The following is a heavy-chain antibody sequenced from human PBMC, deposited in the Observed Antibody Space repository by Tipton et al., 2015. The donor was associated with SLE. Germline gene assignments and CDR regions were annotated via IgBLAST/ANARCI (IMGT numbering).Heavy chain of an antibody. V-gene: IGHV4-38-2*02. D-gene: IGHD2-8*01. CDR3: ARGYCSDGVCYGFGFFDY. CDR1: GYSIRNGYY. CDR2: IHHSGIT. Sequence: TLSLTCNVSGYSIRNGYYWGWIRQAPGKGLEWTGTIHHSGITYYNPSLKSRVTISVDTSKNQFSLKLRSVTAADTAVYFCARGYCSDGVCYGFGFFDYWGQGTLVTVSS. J-gene: IGHJ4*02.